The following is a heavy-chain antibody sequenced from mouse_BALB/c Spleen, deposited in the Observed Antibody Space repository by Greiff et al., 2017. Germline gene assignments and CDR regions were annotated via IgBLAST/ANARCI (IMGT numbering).Heavy chain of an antibody. CDR2: INSNGGST. Sequence: EVKLMESGGDLVKPGGSLKLSCAASGFTFSSYGMSWVRQTPDKRLELVATINSNGGSTYYPDSVKGRFTISRDNAKNTLYLQMSSLKSEDTAMYYCARDPLYYYGSYWYFDVWGAGTTVTVSS. V-gene: IGHV5-6-3*01. CDR1: GFTFSSYG. D-gene: IGHD1-1*01. CDR3: ARDPLYYYGSYWYFDV. J-gene: IGHJ1*01.